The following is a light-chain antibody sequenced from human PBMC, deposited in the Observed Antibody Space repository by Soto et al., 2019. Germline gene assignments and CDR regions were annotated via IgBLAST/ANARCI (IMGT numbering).Light chain of an antibody. CDR3: QQHNDWPYT. J-gene: IGKJ2*01. CDR1: QSVRSN. CDR2: GAS. V-gene: IGKV3-15*01. Sequence: EIVMTQSPATLSVSPGERATLSCRASQSVRSNLAWYQQKPGQAPRLLIYGASTRDTAIPARFSGSGSGTDFTRTISSLHSEDFAVYYCQQHNDWPYTFGQGTKLEIK.